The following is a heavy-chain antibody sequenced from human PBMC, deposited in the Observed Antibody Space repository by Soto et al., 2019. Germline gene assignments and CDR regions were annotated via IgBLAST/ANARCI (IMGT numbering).Heavy chain of an antibody. V-gene: IGHV3-74*01. CDR1: GFTFSRYW. CDR2: ISGDGVHT. CDR3: ARLGFVGEGDF. D-gene: IGHD3-16*01. Sequence: GGSLRLSCATSGFTFSRYWIHWVRQAPGEGLGWVSRISGDGVHTDYAESVKGRFTVSRDIAKSTGYLQMNNLRAEDTAIYYCARLGFVGEGDFWGQGILVTVSS. J-gene: IGHJ4*02.